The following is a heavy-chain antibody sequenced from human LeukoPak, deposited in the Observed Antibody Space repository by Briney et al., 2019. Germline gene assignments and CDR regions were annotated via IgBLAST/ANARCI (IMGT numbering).Heavy chain of an antibody. CDR1: GYTFTSYG. V-gene: IGHV1-46*01. J-gene: IGHJ4*02. CDR2: INPSGGST. Sequence: VASVKVSCKASGYTFTSYGISWVRQAPGQGLEWMGIINPSGGSTSYAQKFQGRVTMTRDTSTSTVYMELSSLRSEDTAVYYCARDRIDYGGNRYFDYWGQGTLVTVSS. D-gene: IGHD4-23*01. CDR3: ARDRIDYGGNRYFDY.